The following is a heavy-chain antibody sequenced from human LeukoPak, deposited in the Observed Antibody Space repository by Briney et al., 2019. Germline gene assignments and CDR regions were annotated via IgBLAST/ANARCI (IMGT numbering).Heavy chain of an antibody. CDR1: GFTVSSNS. D-gene: IGHD4/OR15-4a*01. V-gene: IGHV3-53*01. CDR2: IYSGST. J-gene: IGHJ4*02. CDR3: ARRAGAYSHPYDY. Sequence: GGSLRLSCTVSGFTVSSNSMSWVRQAPGKVLEWVSFIYSGSTHYSDSVKGRFTISRDNSKNTLYLQMNSLRAEDTAVYYCARRAGAYSHPYDYWGQGTLVTVSS.